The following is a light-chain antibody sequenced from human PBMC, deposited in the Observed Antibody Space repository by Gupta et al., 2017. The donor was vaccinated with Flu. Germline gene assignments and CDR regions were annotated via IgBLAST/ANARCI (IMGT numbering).Light chain of an antibody. Sequence: QPVLTQSSSASASLGSSVKLTCTLSSGHSSYIIAWHQQQPGKAPRYLMKLEGSGGYNKGSGVPDRFSGSSSGADRYFTISNLQSEDEADYYCETRGVFGGGTKLTVL. V-gene: IGLV4-60*03. J-gene: IGLJ3*02. CDR1: SGHSSYI. CDR3: ETRGV. CDR2: LEGSGGY.